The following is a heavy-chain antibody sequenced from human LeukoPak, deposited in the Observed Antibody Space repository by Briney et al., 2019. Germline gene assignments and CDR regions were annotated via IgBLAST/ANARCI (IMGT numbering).Heavy chain of an antibody. CDR2: ISSSSSYI. CDR3: ARDQSHGFDY. Sequence: AAGKLRCSSAASGFTFSSYSWNWLRQAPGKGLEWVSSISSSSSYIYYADSVKGRFTISRDNAKNSLYLQMNSLRAEDTAVYYCARDQSHGFDYWGQGTLVTVSS. CDR1: GFTFSSYS. J-gene: IGHJ4*02. V-gene: IGHV3-21*01.